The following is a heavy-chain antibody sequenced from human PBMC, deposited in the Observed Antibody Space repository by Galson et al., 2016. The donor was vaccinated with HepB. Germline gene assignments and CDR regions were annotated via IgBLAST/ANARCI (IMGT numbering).Heavy chain of an antibody. J-gene: IGHJ4*02. CDR1: GFNFSTFT. CDR3: ARWSRGTGSSLDF. CDR2: ISSSSLYI. Sequence: SLRLSCAASGFNFSTFTVNWVRQVPGKGLEWVSSISSSSLYIYYADSLRGRFPVFRDDSKNSLFLQMNSLGAEDTAIYYCARWSRGTGSSLDFWGQGTLVTVSS. V-gene: IGHV3-21*06. D-gene: IGHD3-10*01.